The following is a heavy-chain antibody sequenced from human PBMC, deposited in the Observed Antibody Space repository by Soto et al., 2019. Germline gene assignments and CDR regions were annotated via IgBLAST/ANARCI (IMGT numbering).Heavy chain of an antibody. V-gene: IGHV3-33*01. D-gene: IGHD3-10*01. J-gene: IGHJ6*02. CDR2: IWYDGSNK. Sequence: GGSLRLSCAASGFAFSSYGMHWVRQAPGKGLEWVAVIWYDGSNKYYADSVKGRFTISRDNSKDTLYLQMNSLRAEDKAVYYCAIFSCLILVRGVIISDYYYGMDVWGQGTTVTVSS. CDR3: AIFSCLILVRGVIISDYYYGMDV. CDR1: GFAFSSYG.